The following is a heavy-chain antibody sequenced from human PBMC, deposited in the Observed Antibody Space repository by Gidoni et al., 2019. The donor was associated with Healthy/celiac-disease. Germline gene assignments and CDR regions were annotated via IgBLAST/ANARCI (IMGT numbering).Heavy chain of an antibody. V-gene: IGHV3-30*18. CDR3: AKDRKGYSSSSDFDY. D-gene: IGHD6-6*01. J-gene: IGHJ4*02. CDR1: GFTFSSYG. CDR2: ISYDGSNK. Sequence: QVQLVESGGGVVQPGRSLRLSCAASGFTFSSYGMHWVRQAPGKGLEWVAVISYDGSNKYYADSVKGRFTISRDNSKNTLYLQMNSLRAEDTAVYYCAKDRKGYSSSSDFDYWGQGTLVTVSS.